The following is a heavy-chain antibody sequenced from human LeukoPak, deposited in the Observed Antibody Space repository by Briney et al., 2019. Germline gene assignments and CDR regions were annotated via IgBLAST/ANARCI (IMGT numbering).Heavy chain of an antibody. CDR3: ARKWSWSGYPVDY. CDR2: INHSGRT. J-gene: IGHJ4*02. D-gene: IGHD3-3*01. CDR1: GGSFSGYC. Sequence: SETLSLTCAVDGGSFSGYCWNWNSQPPGKGLEWIGEINHSGRTNYNPSHKRRVTIAVDTTKNQFSLKLSSVTAADTAVYYCARKWSWSGYPVDYWGQGTLVTVSS. V-gene: IGHV4-34*01.